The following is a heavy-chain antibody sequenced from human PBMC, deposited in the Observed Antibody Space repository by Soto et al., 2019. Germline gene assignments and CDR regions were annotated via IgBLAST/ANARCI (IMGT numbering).Heavy chain of an antibody. Sequence: QVQLLESGGGVVQPGRSLRLSCAASGFTFSSYAMHWVRQAPGKGLEWVAVISYDGSNKYYADSVKGRFTISRDNSKNTLYLQMNSLRAEDTAVYYCARDTYDILTGTDYWGQGTLVTVSS. J-gene: IGHJ4*02. CDR2: ISYDGSNK. CDR1: GFTFSSYA. D-gene: IGHD3-9*01. CDR3: ARDTYDILTGTDY. V-gene: IGHV3-30-3*01.